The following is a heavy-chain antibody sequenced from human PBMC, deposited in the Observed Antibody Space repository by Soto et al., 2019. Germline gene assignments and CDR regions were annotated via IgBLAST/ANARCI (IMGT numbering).Heavy chain of an antibody. J-gene: IGHJ4*02. CDR1: GFTFSSYG. CDR3: ARDDEGGSYCDLGY. V-gene: IGHV3-30*19. Sequence: PGGSLRLSCAASGFTFSSYGMHWVRQAPGKGLEWVAVILYDGSNKYYADSVKGRFSISRDNSKNTLYLQMNSLRDEDTAVYYCARDDEGGSYCDLGYWGQGTQVTVSS. D-gene: IGHD3-10*01. CDR2: ILYDGSNK.